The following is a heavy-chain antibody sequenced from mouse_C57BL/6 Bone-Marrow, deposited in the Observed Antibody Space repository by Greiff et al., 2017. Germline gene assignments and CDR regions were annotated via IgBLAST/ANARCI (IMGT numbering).Heavy chain of an antibody. CDR2: IYPRSGNT. Sequence: VQLQQSGAELARPGASVKLSCKASGYTFTSYGISWVKQRTGQGLEWIGEIYPRSGNTYYNEKFKGKATLTADKSSSTAYMELRSLTSEDSAVYFCARPLYSNYYYAMDYWGKGTSVTVAS. V-gene: IGHV1-81*01. CDR1: GYTFTSYG. J-gene: IGHJ4*01. CDR3: ARPLYSNYYYAMDY. D-gene: IGHD2-5*01.